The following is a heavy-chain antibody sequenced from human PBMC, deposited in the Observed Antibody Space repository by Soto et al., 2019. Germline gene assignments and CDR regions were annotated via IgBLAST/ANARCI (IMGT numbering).Heavy chain of an antibody. V-gene: IGHV1-69*15. CDR2: IIPIFGTT. D-gene: IGHD3-10*01. Sequence: QVQLVQSGAELKKPGSSVKVSCQASGGTFSNYAISWVRQAPGQGLEWMGKIIPIFGTTNYEQNLLGRVTNTADEYTRTAYMELSSPRSDDTALYYCARELPPTPGSFREDALDIWGQGTIITVSS. CDR1: GGTFSNYA. CDR3: ARELPPTPGSFREDALDI. J-gene: IGHJ3*02.